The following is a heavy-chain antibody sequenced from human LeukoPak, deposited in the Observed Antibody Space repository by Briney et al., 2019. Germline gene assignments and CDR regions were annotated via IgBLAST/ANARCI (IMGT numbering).Heavy chain of an antibody. D-gene: IGHD6-13*01. J-gene: IGHJ4*02. V-gene: IGHV3-48*01. CDR2: ISSNSGTI. Sequence: PGESLTLSCAASGFAFGSYTMNWVRQAPGKGLEWISYISSNSGTIYYANSVKGRFTISRDNGKNSLYLPMNRLRVEDTAVYYCARGIAADGRGFWGQGTLVTASS. CDR1: GFAFGSYT. CDR3: ARGIAADGRGF.